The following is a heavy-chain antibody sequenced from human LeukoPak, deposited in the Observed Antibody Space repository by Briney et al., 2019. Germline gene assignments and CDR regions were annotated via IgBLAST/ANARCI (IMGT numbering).Heavy chain of an antibody. CDR1: RFPFSVYE. CDR3: ALLAVASDFDY. CDR2: IASSGTIK. J-gene: IGHJ4*02. D-gene: IGHD6-19*01. V-gene: IGHV3-48*03. Sequence: PGGSLRLSCAVSRFPFSVYEFNWFRQAPGRGREGVANIASSGTIKYYADSVEGRFSISRDNAKNSLYLQMNSLRVEDTGFYYCALLAVASDFDYWGQGALVSVSS.